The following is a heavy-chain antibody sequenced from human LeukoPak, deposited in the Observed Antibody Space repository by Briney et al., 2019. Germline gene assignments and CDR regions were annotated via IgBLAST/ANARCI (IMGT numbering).Heavy chain of an antibody. CDR1: GGSISSYY. V-gene: IGHV4-59*08. CDR2: IYYSGST. Sequence: SETLSLTCTVSGGSISSYYWSWIRQPPGKGLEWIGYIYYSGSTNYNPSLKSRVTISVDTSKNQFSLKLSSVTAADTAVYYCARLYYYDSSPFDYWGQGTLVTVSS. CDR3: ARLYYYDSSPFDY. J-gene: IGHJ4*02. D-gene: IGHD3-22*01.